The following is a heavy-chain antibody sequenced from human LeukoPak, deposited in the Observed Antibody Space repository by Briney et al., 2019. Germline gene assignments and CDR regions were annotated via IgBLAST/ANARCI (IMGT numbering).Heavy chain of an antibody. CDR3: ARSKRTIIAVAGRFDY. Sequence: SQTLSLTCSVSGGSISSGGYYWSWIRQPPGKGLEWIGEINHSGSTNYNPSLKSRVTISVDTSKNQFSLKLSSVTAADTAVYYCARSKRTIIAVAGRFDYWGQGTLVTVSS. CDR1: GGSISSGGYY. J-gene: IGHJ4*02. CDR2: INHSGST. D-gene: IGHD6-19*01. V-gene: IGHV4-39*07.